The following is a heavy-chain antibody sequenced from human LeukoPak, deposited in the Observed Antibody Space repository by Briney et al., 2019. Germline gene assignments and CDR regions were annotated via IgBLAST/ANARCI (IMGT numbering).Heavy chain of an antibody. Sequence: PGRSLRLSCAASGFTFSSYGMLWVRQAPGKGLEWVAVISYDGSNRYYADSVKGRFTISRDNSKNTLYLQMNSLRAEDTAVYYCAKGGRYYDSSGYLPNYYFDYWGQGTLVTVSS. J-gene: IGHJ4*02. V-gene: IGHV3-30*18. CDR1: GFTFSSYG. CDR3: AKGGRYYDSSGYLPNYYFDY. D-gene: IGHD3-22*01. CDR2: ISYDGSNR.